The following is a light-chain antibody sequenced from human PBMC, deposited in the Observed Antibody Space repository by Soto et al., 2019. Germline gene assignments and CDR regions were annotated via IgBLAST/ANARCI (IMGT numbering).Light chain of an antibody. CDR1: SSDVGGYNY. CDR3: SSYTSSSTLVV. J-gene: IGLJ2*01. CDR2: EVS. Sequence: QSALTQPASVSGSPGQSITISCTGTSSDVGGYNYVSWYQQHPGKAPKLMIYEVSNRPSGVSNRFSVSKSGNTASLTISGIQAEDDADYYCSSYTSSSTLVVFGGGTKLTVL. V-gene: IGLV2-14*01.